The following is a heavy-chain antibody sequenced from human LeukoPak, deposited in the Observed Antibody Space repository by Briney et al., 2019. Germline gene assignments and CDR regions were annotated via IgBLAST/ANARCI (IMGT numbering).Heavy chain of an antibody. Sequence: GGSLRLSCAASGFTFSSYGMHWVRQAPGKGLEWVAFIRYDGSNKYYADSVKGRFTISRDNSKNTLYLQMNSLRAEDTAVYYCAKDAHVLVREGNWFDPWGQGTLVTVSS. CDR1: GFTFSSYG. CDR3: AKDAHVLVREGNWFDP. D-gene: IGHD3-10*02. CDR2: IRYDGSNK. J-gene: IGHJ5*02. V-gene: IGHV3-30*02.